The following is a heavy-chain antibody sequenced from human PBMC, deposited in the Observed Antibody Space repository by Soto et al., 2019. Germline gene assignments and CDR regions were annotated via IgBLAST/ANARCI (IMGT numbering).Heavy chain of an antibody. J-gene: IGHJ4*02. D-gene: IGHD4-4*01. Sequence: QVQLVESGGGVVQPGRSLRLSCAASGFTFSSYGMHWVRQAPGKGLEWVAVISYDGSNKHYADSVKGRFTISRDNSKNTLYLQMNSLRAEDTAVYYCAKDPFDDYNQYYFDYWGQGTLVTVSS. CDR3: AKDPFDDYNQYYFDY. V-gene: IGHV3-30*18. CDR2: ISYDGSNK. CDR1: GFTFSSYG.